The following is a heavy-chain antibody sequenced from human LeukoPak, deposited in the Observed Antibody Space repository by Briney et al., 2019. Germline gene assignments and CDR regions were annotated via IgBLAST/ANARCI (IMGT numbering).Heavy chain of an antibody. CDR1: GGSISSYY. Sequence: PSETLSLTCTVSGGSISSYYWSWIRQPPGKGLEWIGYIYYSGSTYYNPSLKSRVTISVDTSKNQFSLKLSSVTAADTAVYYCAVGYSFDYWGQGTLVTVSS. CDR2: IYYSGST. CDR3: AVGYSFDY. D-gene: IGHD3-22*01. V-gene: IGHV4-59*12. J-gene: IGHJ4*02.